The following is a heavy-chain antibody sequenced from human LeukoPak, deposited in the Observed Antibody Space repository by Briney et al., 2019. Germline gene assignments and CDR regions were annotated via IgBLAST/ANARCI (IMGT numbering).Heavy chain of an antibody. CDR2: IYYSGST. Sequence: SETLSLTCTVSGGSISSYYWSWIRQPPGKGLEWIGYIYYSGSTNYNPSLKSRATISLDTSRNHSLKLNSVTAADTAVYYCAKSNGYGLVDIWGQGTMVTVSS. CDR3: AKSNGYGLVDI. J-gene: IGHJ3*02. CDR1: GGSISSYY. V-gene: IGHV4-59*12. D-gene: IGHD3-10*01.